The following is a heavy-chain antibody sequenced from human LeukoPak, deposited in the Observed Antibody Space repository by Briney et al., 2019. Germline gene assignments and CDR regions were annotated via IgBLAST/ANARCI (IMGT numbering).Heavy chain of an antibody. CDR1: GFTFSSYA. CDR3: AKDLTIQGRLHDAFDI. V-gene: IGHV3-23*01. CDR2: ISGSGGSK. Sequence: GGSLRLSCAASGFTFSSYAMSWVRQAPGKGLEWVSAISGSGGSKYYADSVKGRFTISRDNSKNTLYLQMNSLRAEDTAVYYWAKDLTIQGRLHDAFDICGQGTMVTVSS. D-gene: IGHD3-9*01. J-gene: IGHJ3*02.